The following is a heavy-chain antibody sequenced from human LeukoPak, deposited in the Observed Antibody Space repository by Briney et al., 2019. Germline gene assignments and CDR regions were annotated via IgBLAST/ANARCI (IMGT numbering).Heavy chain of an antibody. Sequence: GGSLRLSCVVSGITLSNYAMSWVRQAPGKRLEWVSGISESGGSTKYADSVKGRFTISRDNSLNTVYLQMKSLRAEDTAVYFCAKRGIVIRGVLIIGFHKEAYYFDYWGQGILVTVSS. CDR1: GITLSNYA. CDR3: AKRGIVIRGVLIIGFHKEAYYFDY. J-gene: IGHJ4*02. D-gene: IGHD3-10*01. V-gene: IGHV3-23*01. CDR2: ISESGGST.